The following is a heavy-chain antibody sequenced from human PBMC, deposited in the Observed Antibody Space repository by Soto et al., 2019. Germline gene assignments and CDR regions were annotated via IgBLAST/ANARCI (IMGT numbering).Heavy chain of an antibody. CDR1: GFTFSSYA. CDR3: AKDLHVVVPAAIGLNWFDP. Sequence: EVQLLESGGGSVQPGGSLRLSCAASGFTFSSYAMSWVRQAPGKGLEWVSAISGSGGSTYYADSVKGRFTISRDNSKNTLYLQMNSLRAEDTAVYYCAKDLHVVVPAAIGLNWFDPWGQGTLVTVSS. V-gene: IGHV3-23*01. J-gene: IGHJ5*02. CDR2: ISGSGGST. D-gene: IGHD2-2*01.